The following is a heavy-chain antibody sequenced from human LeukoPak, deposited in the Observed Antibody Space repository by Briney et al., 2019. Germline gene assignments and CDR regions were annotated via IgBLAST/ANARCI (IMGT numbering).Heavy chain of an antibody. CDR1: GGSISSYY. J-gene: IGHJ6*02. V-gene: IGHV4-59*01. D-gene: IGHD4-17*01. CDR2: IYYSGST. Sequence: SETLSLSCTVSGGSISSYYWSWIRQPPGKGLEWIGYIYYSGSTNYNPSLKSRVTISVDTSKNQFSLKLSSVTAADTAVYYCARGDYGDYGDYYYYGMDVWGQGTTVTVSS. CDR3: ARGDYGDYGDYYYYGMDV.